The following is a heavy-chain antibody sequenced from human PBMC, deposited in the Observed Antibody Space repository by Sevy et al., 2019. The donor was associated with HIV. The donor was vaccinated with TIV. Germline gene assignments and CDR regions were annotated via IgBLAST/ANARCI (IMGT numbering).Heavy chain of an antibody. Sequence: GGSLRLSCSASGFTFCSYWMHWVRQAPGKGLVWVSGVNSDGSSTNYADSVKGRFTISRDSAKSTLYLQMNSLRAEDTAVYFGVAANTWEDYWGQGTLVTVSS. CDR2: VNSDGSST. CDR3: VAANTWEDY. V-gene: IGHV3-74*01. J-gene: IGHJ4*02. D-gene: IGHD1-26*01. CDR1: GFTFCSYW.